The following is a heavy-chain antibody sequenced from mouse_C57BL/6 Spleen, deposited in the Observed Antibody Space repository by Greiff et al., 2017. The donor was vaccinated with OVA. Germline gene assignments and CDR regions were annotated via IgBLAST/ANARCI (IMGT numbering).Heavy chain of an antibody. CDR2: IYPGDGDT. CDR1: GYAFSSSW. V-gene: IGHV1-82*01. Sequence: VQLQQSGPELVKPGASVKISCKASGYAFSSSWMTWVKQRPGKGLEWIGRIYPGDGDTTYNGKFKGKATLTADKSSSTVYMQLSSLTSEDSAIYFWARGGATGEPYWGQGTLVTVSA. J-gene: IGHJ3*01. CDR3: ARGGATGEPY.